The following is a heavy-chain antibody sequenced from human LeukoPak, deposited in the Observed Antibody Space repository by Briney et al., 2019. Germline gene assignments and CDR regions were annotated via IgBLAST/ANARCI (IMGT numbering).Heavy chain of an antibody. D-gene: IGHD3-10*02. CDR3: AELGITMIGGV. J-gene: IGHJ6*04. CDR2: ISTSRSYI. Sequence: GGSLRLSCAASGFTFRSYSMNWVRQAPGKGLEWVSSISTSRSYIYYADSVKGRFTISRDNAKNSLYLQMNSLRAEDTAVYYCAELGITMIGGVWGKGTTVTISS. CDR1: GFTFRSYS. V-gene: IGHV3-21*01.